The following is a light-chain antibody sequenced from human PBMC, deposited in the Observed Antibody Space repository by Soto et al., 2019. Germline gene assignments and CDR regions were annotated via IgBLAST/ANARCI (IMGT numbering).Light chain of an antibody. V-gene: IGKV2-30*01. CDR1: QSLVNSDGNTY. CDR2: KVF. Sequence: DVVMSQSPLSLPVALGQPASISCRSSQSLVNSDGNTYLMWFQQRPGQSPRRLIYKVFNRDSGVPDRFSGSGSGTDFTLKISRVEAEDVGVYYCMQGTHWPLTFGGGTKVEIK. CDR3: MQGTHWPLT. J-gene: IGKJ4*01.